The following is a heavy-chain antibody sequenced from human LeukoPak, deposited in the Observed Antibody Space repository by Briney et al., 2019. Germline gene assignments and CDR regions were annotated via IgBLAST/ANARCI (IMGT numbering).Heavy chain of an antibody. J-gene: IGHJ4*02. Sequence: GGSLRLSCAASGFTFSSYGMHWVRQAPGKGLEWVAVIWYDGSNKYYADSVKGRFTISRDNAKNSLYLQMNSLRAEDTAVYYCARERGWYSSGWYSRIDFWGQGTLVTVSS. CDR2: IWYDGSNK. CDR3: ARERGWYSSGWYSRIDF. V-gene: IGHV3-33*01. D-gene: IGHD6-19*01. CDR1: GFTFSSYG.